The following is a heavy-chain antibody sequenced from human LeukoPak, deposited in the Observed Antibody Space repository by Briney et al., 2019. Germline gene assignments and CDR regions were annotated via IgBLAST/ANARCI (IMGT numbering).Heavy chain of an antibody. CDR2: IRYDGSNK. D-gene: IGHD3-10*01. V-gene: IGHV3-30*02. CDR1: GFTFSSYG. Sequence: GGSLRLSCAASGFTFSSYGMHWVRQAPGKGREWVAFIRYDGSNKYYADSVKGRFTISRDNSKNTLYLQMNSLRAEDTAVYYCARAMVRALYYYYMDVWGKGTTVTISS. CDR3: ARAMVRALYYYYMDV. J-gene: IGHJ6*03.